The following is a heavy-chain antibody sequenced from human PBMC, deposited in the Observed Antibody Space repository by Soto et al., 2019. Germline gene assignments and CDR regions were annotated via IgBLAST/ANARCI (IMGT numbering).Heavy chain of an antibody. CDR3: ARGTAAAGIPFDY. D-gene: IGHD6-13*01. CDR2: IYYSGST. Sequence: ASETLSLTCTVSGGSISSGGYYWSWIRQHPGKGLEWIGYIYYSGSTCYNPSLKSRVTISVDTSKNQFSLKLSSVTAADTAVYYCARGTAAAGIPFDYWGQGTLVTVSS. J-gene: IGHJ4*02. V-gene: IGHV4-31*03. CDR1: GGSISSGGYY.